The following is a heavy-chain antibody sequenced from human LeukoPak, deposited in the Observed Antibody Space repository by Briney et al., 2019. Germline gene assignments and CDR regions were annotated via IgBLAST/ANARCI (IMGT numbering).Heavy chain of an antibody. V-gene: IGHV3-74*01. D-gene: IGHD6-19*01. J-gene: IGHJ4*02. CDR1: GFTFSSYW. CDR2: INSDGSST. CDR3: ARVRGGLVPYY. Sequence: GGYLRLSCAASGFTFSSYWMSWVRQAPGKGLVWVSRINSDGSSTSYADSVKGRFTISRDNAKNTLYLQMNSLRAEDTAVYYCARVRGGLVPYYWGQGTLVTVSS.